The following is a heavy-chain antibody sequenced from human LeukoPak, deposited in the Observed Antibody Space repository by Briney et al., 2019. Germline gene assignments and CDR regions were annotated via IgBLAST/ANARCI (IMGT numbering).Heavy chain of an antibody. D-gene: IGHD2-21*01. J-gene: IGHJ5*02. Sequence: PGGSLRLSCAASGFTFTTYWMSWVRQAPGKGLEWVANIKQDGSEKYYVDSVKGRFAISRDNAKNSLFLQVNALSVEDTAVYYCAKDLLLRVVSPVAAAWGQGTLVTVSS. CDR3: AKDLLLRVVSPVAAA. V-gene: IGHV3-7*01. CDR2: IKQDGSEK. CDR1: GFTFTTYW.